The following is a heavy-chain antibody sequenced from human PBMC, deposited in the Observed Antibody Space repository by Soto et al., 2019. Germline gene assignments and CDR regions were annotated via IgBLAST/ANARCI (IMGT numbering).Heavy chain of an antibody. D-gene: IGHD2-15*01. Sequence: QVQLQESGPGLVKPSQTLSLTCTVSGGSISSGGYYWSWIRQHPGKGLEWIGYIYYSGSTYYNPSLKIRVTISVYTSKNQFSLKLSSVPAADTAVYYCARVGVGVVVVGPWGQGTLVTVSS. J-gene: IGHJ5*02. V-gene: IGHV4-31*03. CDR2: IYYSGST. CDR1: GGSISSGGYY. CDR3: ARVGVGVVVVGP.